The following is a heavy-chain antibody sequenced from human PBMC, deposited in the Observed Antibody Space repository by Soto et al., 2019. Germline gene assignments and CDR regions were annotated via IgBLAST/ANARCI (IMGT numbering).Heavy chain of an antibody. J-gene: IGHJ5*02. CDR1: GGTFSSYA. D-gene: IGHD2-2*01. V-gene: IGHV1-69*01. CDR3: AIKTPPILVVPAENWFGP. Sequence: QVQLVQSGAEVKKPGSSVKVSCKASGGTFSSYAISWVRQAPGQGLEWMGGIIPIFGTANYAQKFQGRVTISADEATSTAYMELSSLRSEDTAVYYCAIKTPPILVVPAENWFGPWGQGTLVTVSS. CDR2: IIPIFGTA.